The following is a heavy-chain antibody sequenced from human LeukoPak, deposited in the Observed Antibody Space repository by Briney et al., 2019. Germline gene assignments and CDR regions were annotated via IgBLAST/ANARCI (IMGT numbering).Heavy chain of an antibody. V-gene: IGHV4-39*01. Sequence: SETLSLTCTVSGGSISSSSYYWGWIRQPPGKGLEWVGSIYYSGSTYYNPSLKSRVTISVDTSKNQFSLKLSSVTAVDTAEYYCARLVSPGATSTAFDYCGQGTLVTVSS. CDR1: GGSISSSSYY. CDR2: IYYSGST. CDR3: ARLVSPGATSTAFDY. D-gene: IGHD1-26*01. J-gene: IGHJ4*02.